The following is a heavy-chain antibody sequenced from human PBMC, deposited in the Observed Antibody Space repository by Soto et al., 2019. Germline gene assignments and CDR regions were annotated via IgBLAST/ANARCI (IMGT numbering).Heavy chain of an antibody. CDR3: ARRLIRFHSVTGGYFDY. CDR2: IIPIFGTA. V-gene: IGHV1-69*13. Sequence: SVKVSCKASGGTFSSYAISWVRQAPGQGLEWMGGIIPIFGTANYAQKFQGRVTITADESTSTAYMELSSLRSEDTAVYYFARRLIRFHSVTGGYFDYLGQGTLVTVSS. CDR1: GGTFSSYA. J-gene: IGHJ4*02. D-gene: IGHD4-4*01.